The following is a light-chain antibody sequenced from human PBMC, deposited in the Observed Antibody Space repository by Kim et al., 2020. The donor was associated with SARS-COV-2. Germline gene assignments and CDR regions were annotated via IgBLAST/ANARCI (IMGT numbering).Light chain of an antibody. V-gene: IGLV4-69*01. Sequence: ASVNLTCTRGSGHSSYAIAWHQQQPEKGPRYLMKLNSDGSHSKGDGIPDRFSGSSSGAERYLTISSLQSEDEADYYCQTWGTGIGVFGGGTQLTVL. CDR1: SGHSSYA. CDR3: QTWGTGIGV. CDR2: LNSDGSH. J-gene: IGLJ3*02.